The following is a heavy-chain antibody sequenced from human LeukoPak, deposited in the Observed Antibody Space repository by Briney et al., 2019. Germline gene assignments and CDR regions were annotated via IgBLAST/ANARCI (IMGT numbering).Heavy chain of an antibody. J-gene: IGHJ4*02. Sequence: GGSLRLSCAASGFTFSSYAMHWVRQAPGKGLEWVAVISYDGSNKYYADSVKGRFTISRDNSKNTLYLQMNSLRAEDTAVYYCARGYSSSWYFPYWGQGTLVTVSS. D-gene: IGHD6-13*01. CDR3: ARGYSSSWYFPY. V-gene: IGHV3-30-3*01. CDR1: GFTFSSYA. CDR2: ISYDGSNK.